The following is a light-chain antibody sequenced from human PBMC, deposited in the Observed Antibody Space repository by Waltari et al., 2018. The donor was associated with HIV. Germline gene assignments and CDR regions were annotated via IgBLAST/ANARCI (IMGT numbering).Light chain of an antibody. CDR2: AAS. V-gene: IGKV1-39*01. J-gene: IGKJ1*01. Sequence: DIQMTQSPSSLSASVGGRVTITCRASQNISNYLNWYQQEPGKAPKLLIYAASSLQSGVPSRFSGSGSGTDFTLTISSLQPEDFATYYCQQTYSTPPTFGQGTKVEIK. CDR1: QNISNY. CDR3: QQTYSTPPT.